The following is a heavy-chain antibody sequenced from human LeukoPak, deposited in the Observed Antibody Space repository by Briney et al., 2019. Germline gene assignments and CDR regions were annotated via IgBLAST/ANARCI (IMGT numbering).Heavy chain of an antibody. CDR1: GFTFSSYG. CDR3: AGGLGGSYRYDY. CDR2: LYSGGST. J-gene: IGHJ4*02. V-gene: IGHV3-23*03. D-gene: IGHD3-16*02. Sequence: GGSLRLSCAASGFTFSSYGMSWVRQAPGKGLEWVSVLYSGGSTYYADSVKGRFTISRDNSKNTLYLQMNSLRAEDTALYYCAGGLGGSYRYDYWGQGTLVTVSS.